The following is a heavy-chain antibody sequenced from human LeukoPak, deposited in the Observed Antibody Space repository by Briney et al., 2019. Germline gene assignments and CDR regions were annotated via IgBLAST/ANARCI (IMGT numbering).Heavy chain of an antibody. CDR3: ARDSSTTVTGAFDI. Sequence: GGSLRLSCGASGFTFSRYGMHWVRQAPGKGLEWVAIIWYDGSDKYYADSVKGRFTISRDNSKNTLYLQMNSLRAEDTAVYYCARDSSTTVTGAFDIWGQGTMVTVSS. CDR1: GFTFSRYG. CDR2: IWYDGSDK. V-gene: IGHV3-33*01. D-gene: IGHD4-17*01. J-gene: IGHJ3*02.